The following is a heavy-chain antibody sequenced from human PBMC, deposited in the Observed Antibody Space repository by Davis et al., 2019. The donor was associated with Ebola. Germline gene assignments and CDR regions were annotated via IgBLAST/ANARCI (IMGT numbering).Heavy chain of an antibody. CDR2: ISSSSSYI. D-gene: IGHD3-3*01. V-gene: IGHV3-21*01. CDR3: AKDTIFGVSNWFDP. CDR1: GFTFSSYS. J-gene: IGHJ5*02. Sequence: GESLKISCAASGFTFSSYSMNWVRQAPGKGLEWVSSISSSSSYIYYADSVKGRFTISRDNSKNTLYLQMNSLRAEDTAVYYCAKDTIFGVSNWFDPWGQGTLVTVSS.